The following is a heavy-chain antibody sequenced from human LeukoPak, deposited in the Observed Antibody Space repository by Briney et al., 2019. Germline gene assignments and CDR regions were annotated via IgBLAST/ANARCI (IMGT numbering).Heavy chain of an antibody. V-gene: IGHV3-33*01. CDR1: GFTFSSCG. CDR2: IWYDGSNK. J-gene: IGHJ5*02. CDR3: ARGGPLNWFDP. Sequence: GGSLRLSCAASGFTFSSCGMHWVRQAPGKGLEWVAVIWYDGSNKYYADSVKGRFTISRDNSKNTLYLQMNSLRAEDTAVYYCARGGPLNWFDPWGQGTLVTVSS.